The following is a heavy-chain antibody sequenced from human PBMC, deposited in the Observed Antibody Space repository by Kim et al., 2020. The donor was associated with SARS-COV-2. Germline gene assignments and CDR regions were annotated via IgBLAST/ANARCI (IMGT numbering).Heavy chain of an antibody. J-gene: IGHJ3*02. CDR3: AKDLVSSSFRAFHI. Sequence: GGSLRLSCAASGFTFGDFAMHWVRQVPGKGLEWVSGISWNSGVIGYADSVKGRFTISRHNAENSLYLQMNSLRAEDTAIYYCAKDLVSSSFRAFHIWGQGTRVTVSS. V-gene: IGHV3-9*01. CDR1: GFTFGDFA. CDR2: ISWNSGVI. D-gene: IGHD6-6*01.